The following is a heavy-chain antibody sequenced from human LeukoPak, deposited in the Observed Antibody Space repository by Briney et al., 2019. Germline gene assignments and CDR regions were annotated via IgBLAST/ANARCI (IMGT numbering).Heavy chain of an antibody. D-gene: IGHD2-2*01. CDR3: ERVSSYCSSTSCYQGGKNYYYYGMDV. CDR1: GYTFTGYY. J-gene: IGHJ6*02. V-gene: IGHV1-2*02. CDR2: INPNRGGT. Sequence: SSVKVSCKASGYTFTGYYMHWVRQAPGQGLDGMVWINPNRGGTNYAQKFQGRGTMTRDPSISTAYMELSRLRSDDTAVYYCERVSSYCSSTSCYQGGKNYYYYGMDVWGQGTTVTVSS.